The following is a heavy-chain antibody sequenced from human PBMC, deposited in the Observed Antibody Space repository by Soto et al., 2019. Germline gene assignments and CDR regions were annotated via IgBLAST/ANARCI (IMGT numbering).Heavy chain of an antibody. D-gene: IGHD1-26*01. Sequence: QVQLVESGGGVVQPGRSRTLSCVASGFTFRLYGMHWVRQAPGKGLEWVAAVSYDGKNKWYGDSVQGRFTISRDNSKKTVFLQMSSLRTVDTAVYYCARGREVAAVQDWWGQGTVVAVSS. J-gene: IGHJ1*01. CDR1: GFTFRLYG. CDR3: ARGREVAAVQDW. V-gene: IGHV3-30*03. CDR2: VSYDGKNK.